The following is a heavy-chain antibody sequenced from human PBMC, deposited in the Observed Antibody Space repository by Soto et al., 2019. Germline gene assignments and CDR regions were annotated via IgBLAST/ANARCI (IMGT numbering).Heavy chain of an antibody. Sequence: ASVKVSCKASGYTFTGYYMHWVRQAPGQGLEWMGWINPNSGGTNYAQKLQGWVTMTRDTSISTAYMELSRLRSDDTAVDYGARSPGGAAADYWGQGTLVTVSS. D-gene: IGHD6-13*01. J-gene: IGHJ4*02. CDR2: INPNSGGT. CDR1: GYTFTGYY. V-gene: IGHV1-2*04. CDR3: ARSPGGAAADY.